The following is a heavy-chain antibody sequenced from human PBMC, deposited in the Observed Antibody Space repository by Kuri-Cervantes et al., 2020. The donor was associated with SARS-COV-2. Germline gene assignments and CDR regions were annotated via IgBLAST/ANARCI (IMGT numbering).Heavy chain of an antibody. CDR3: AKDLGGYVGY. J-gene: IGHJ4*02. V-gene: IGHV3-30*18. CDR2: ISYDGSNK. CDR1: GFTFSSYG. D-gene: IGHD3-22*01. Sequence: LSLTCAASGFTFSSYGMHWVCQAPGKGLEWVAVISYDGSNKYYADSVKGRFTISRDNSKNTLYLQMNSLRAEDTAVYYCAKDLGGYVGYWGQGTLVTVSS.